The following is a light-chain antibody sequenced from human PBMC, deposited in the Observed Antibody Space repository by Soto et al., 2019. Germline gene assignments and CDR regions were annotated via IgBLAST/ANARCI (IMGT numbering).Light chain of an antibody. V-gene: IGLV3-21*02. CDR2: DDS. CDR3: QVWDRSGDLPNVV. J-gene: IGLJ2*01. CDR1: DIGSES. Sequence: SYELTQPPSVSVAPGQTARITCEGSDIGSESVHWYQQKPGQAPLLVVYDDSGRPSGIPERLSGSNSGNTATLTISGVEVGDEADYHCQVWDRSGDLPNVVFGGGTKLTVL.